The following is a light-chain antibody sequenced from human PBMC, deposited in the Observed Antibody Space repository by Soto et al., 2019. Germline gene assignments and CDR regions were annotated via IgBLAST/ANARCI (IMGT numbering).Light chain of an antibody. CDR2: DVS. J-gene: IGLJ1*01. CDR1: SNDVGGYNY. CDR3: STFTINNTYV. Sequence: QSALAQPASVSGSPGQSITISCTGTSNDVGGYNYISWYQQYPGNAHKLMIYDVSKRPSGVSNRFSGSKAGNTAFLTISGLQAEEEADYYCSTFTINNTYVVGSGTKVTVL. V-gene: IGLV2-14*01.